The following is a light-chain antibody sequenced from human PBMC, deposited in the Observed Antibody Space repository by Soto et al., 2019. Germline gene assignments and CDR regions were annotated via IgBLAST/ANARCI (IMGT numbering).Light chain of an antibody. CDR2: EVS. Sequence: QSVLTQPASVSGSLGQSITISCTGTSSDVGGYNYVSWYQQQPGKVPKLMISEVSNRPSGISNRFSGSKSGNTASLIISGLQAEDEADYYCCSFTSSTTYVFGTGTKVTVL. CDR1: SSDVGGYNY. V-gene: IGLV2-14*01. J-gene: IGLJ1*01. CDR3: CSFTSSTTYV.